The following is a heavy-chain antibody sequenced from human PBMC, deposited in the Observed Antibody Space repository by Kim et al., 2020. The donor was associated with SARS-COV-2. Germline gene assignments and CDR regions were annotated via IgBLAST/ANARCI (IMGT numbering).Heavy chain of an antibody. J-gene: IGHJ6*02. CDR2: ISSSSSTI. CDR1: GFTFSSYS. CDR3: AGFYGDYDSYYYYGMDV. Sequence: GGSLRLSCAASGFTFSSYSMNWVRQAPGKGLEWVSYISSSSSTIYYADSVKGRFTISRDNAKNSLYLQMNSLRDEDTAVYYCAGFYGDYDSYYYYGMDVWGQGTTVTVSS. V-gene: IGHV3-48*02. D-gene: IGHD4-17*01.